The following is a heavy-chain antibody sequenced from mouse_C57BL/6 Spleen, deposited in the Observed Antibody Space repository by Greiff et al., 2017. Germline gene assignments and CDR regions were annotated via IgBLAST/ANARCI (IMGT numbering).Heavy chain of an antibody. CDR2: IDPSDSET. Sequence: QVQLKQPGAELVRPGSSVKLSCKASGYTFTSYWMHWVKQRPIQGLEWIGNIDPSDSETHYNQKFKDKATLTVDKSSSTAYMQLSSLTSEDSAVYYCARQVYYSNYHDYWGQGTTLTVSS. J-gene: IGHJ2*01. CDR1: GYTFTSYW. CDR3: ARQVYYSNYHDY. V-gene: IGHV1-52*01. D-gene: IGHD2-5*01.